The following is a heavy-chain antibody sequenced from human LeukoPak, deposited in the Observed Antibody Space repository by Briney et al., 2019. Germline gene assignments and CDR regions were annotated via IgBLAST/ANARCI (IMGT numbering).Heavy chain of an antibody. CDR2: IYYSGST. CDR3: ARHPATAIEMATTTDFDY. CDR1: GGSISSSSYY. J-gene: IGHJ4*02. Sequence: PSETLSLTCTVSGGSISSSSYYWGWIRQPPGKGLEWIGSIYYSGSTYYNPSLKSRVTISVDTSKNQFSLKLSSVTAADTAVHYCARHPATAIEMATTTDFDYWGQGTLVTVSS. D-gene: IGHD5-24*01. V-gene: IGHV4-39*01.